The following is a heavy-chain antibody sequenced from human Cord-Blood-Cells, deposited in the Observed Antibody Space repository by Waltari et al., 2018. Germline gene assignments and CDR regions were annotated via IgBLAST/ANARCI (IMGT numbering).Heavy chain of an antibody. CDR3: AKVSVSGYYRSHFDY. Sequence: QVQLVESGGGVVQPGRSLRLSCAASGFTFSSYGMHWVRQAPGKGLEWVAVKSYDGCNKDYADSVKGRFTISRENSKNTLYLQMNSLRAEDTAVYYCAKVSVSGYYRSHFDYWGQGTLVTVSS. V-gene: IGHV3-30*18. D-gene: IGHD3-3*01. CDR1: GFTFSSYG. J-gene: IGHJ4*02. CDR2: KSYDGCNK.